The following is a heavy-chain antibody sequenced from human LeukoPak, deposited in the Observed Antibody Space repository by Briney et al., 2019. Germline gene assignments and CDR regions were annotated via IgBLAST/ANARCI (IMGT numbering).Heavy chain of an antibody. J-gene: IGHJ4*02. CDR2: ISAYNGNT. D-gene: IGHD3-22*01. V-gene: IGHV1-18*01. CDR3: ARDLRGKNYYDSSGYYYYFDY. Sequence: GASVKVSCKASGYTFTSYGISWVRQAPGQGLEWMGWISAYNGNTNYAQKLQGRVTMTTDTSTSTAYMELRSLRSDDTAVYYCARDLRGKNYYDSSGYYYYFDYWGQGTLVTVSS. CDR1: GYTFTSYG.